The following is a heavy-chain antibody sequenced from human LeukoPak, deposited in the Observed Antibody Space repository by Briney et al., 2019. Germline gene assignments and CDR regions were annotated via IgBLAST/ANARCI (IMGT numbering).Heavy chain of an antibody. V-gene: IGHV1-69*04. CDR2: VIPPLNIP. CDR1: GDSLNTYA. Sequence: ASVKVSCKTSGDSLNTYAINWVRQAPGQGLEWMGRVIPPLNIPHYAQKFQDRITITAETSSNTSYLELRSLTSDDTAAYYCARAPHYSASSGYNWFHPWGQGSQVTVSS. J-gene: IGHJ5*02. D-gene: IGHD3-22*01. CDR3: ARAPHYSASSGYNWFHP.